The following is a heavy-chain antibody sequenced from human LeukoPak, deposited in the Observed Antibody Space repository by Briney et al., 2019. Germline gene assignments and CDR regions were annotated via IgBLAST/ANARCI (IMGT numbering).Heavy chain of an antibody. J-gene: IGHJ4*02. CDR3: ASPLDPVKY. D-gene: IGHD3-22*01. CDR2: IRSSTTYV. V-gene: IGHV3-21*04. CDR1: GFTFSSYW. Sequence: GGSLRLSCAASGFTFSSYWMHWVRQAPGKGLEWVSSIRSSTTYVYYADSVKGRFTISRDNAKNSVYLQMNSLRGEDTAVYYCASPLDPVKYWGQGTLVTVSS.